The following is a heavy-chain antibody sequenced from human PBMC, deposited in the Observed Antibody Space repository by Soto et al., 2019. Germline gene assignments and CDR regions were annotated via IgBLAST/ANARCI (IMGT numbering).Heavy chain of an antibody. CDR3: ARIPITAAVWFDP. CDR2: MDYTGSD. Sequence: QVQLQESGPGVVSPSETLSLTCTVSGASITSYYWSWIRQSPGKGLEWIGYMDYTGSDNYNPSLRGRVTLSLDTSKNQLSLTLTSVTAADTAIYYCARIPITAAVWFDPWGQGTLVTVSS. V-gene: IGHV4-59*01. D-gene: IGHD6-25*01. CDR1: GASITSYY. J-gene: IGHJ5*02.